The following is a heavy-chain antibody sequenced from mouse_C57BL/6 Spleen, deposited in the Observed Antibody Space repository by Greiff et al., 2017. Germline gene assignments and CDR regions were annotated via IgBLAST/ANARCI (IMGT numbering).Heavy chain of an antibody. CDR1: GYTFTSYW. CDR2: IDPSDSYT. V-gene: IGHV1-50*01. Sequence: QVQLKQPGAELVKPGASVKLSCKASGYTFTSYWMQWVKQRPGQGLEWIGEIDPSDSYTNYNQKFKGKATLTVDTSSSTAYMQLSSLTSEDSAVDYCAREDYYGSSPFAYWGQGTLVTVSA. J-gene: IGHJ3*01. CDR3: AREDYYGSSPFAY. D-gene: IGHD1-1*01.